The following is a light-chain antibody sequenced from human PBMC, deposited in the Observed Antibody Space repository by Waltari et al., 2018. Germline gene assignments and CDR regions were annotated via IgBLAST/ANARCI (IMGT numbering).Light chain of an antibody. CDR1: QAIINF. CDR2: DAS. J-gene: IGKJ4*01. CDR3: QQYDNFPLS. Sequence: DIQMTQSPSPLSASVVDRVTITCQASQAIINFLSWYQHKPGKVPILLIYDASTLETGVPSRFSGSGSGTEFTLSISSLQPEDFATYYCQQYDNFPLSFGGGTKVDLK. V-gene: IGKV1-33*01.